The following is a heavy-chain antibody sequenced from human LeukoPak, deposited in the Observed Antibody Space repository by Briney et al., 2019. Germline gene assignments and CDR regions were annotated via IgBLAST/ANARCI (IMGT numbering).Heavy chain of an antibody. CDR2: ISGSGGST. CDR3: AKDLASSWYSSSWYYFDY. CDR1: GLTFSSYA. Sequence: GGSLRLSCAASGLTFSSYAMSWVRQAPGKGLEWVSAISGSGGSTYYADSVKGRFTISRDNSKNTLYLQMNSLRAEDTAVYYCAKDLASSWYSSSWYYFDYWGQGTLVTVSS. D-gene: IGHD6-13*01. J-gene: IGHJ4*02. V-gene: IGHV3-23*01.